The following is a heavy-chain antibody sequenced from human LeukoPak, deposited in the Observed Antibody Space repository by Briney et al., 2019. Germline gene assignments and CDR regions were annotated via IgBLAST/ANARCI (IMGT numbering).Heavy chain of an antibody. V-gene: IGHV1-46*01. J-gene: IGHJ4*02. CDR3: ARQAGGDIVVVPAATPPFDY. D-gene: IGHD2-2*02. CDR2: INPSGGST. CDR1: GYTVTSYY. Sequence: GASGKVSCKASGYTVTSYYMHWVREAPGQGLGGRGIINPSGGSTSYAQKFQGRVTMTRDMSTSTVYMELSSLRSEDTAVYYCARQAGGDIVVVPAATPPFDYWGQGTLVTVSS.